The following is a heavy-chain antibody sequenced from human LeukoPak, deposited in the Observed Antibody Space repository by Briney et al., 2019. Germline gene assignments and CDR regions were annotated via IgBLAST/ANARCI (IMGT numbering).Heavy chain of an antibody. CDR3: ARVRTYYYDSSGYYCDY. Sequence: SETLSLTCTVSGGSISSGGYYWSWIRQHPGKGLEWIGYIYYSGSTYYNPSLKSRVTISVDTSKNQFSLKLSSVTAADTAVYYCARVRTYYYDSSGYYCDYWGQGTLVTVSS. CDR1: GGSISSGGYY. J-gene: IGHJ4*02. CDR2: IYYSGST. D-gene: IGHD3-22*01. V-gene: IGHV4-31*03.